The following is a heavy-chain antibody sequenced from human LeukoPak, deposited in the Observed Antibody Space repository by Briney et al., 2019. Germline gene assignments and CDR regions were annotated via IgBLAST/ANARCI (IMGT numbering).Heavy chain of an antibody. Sequence: GGSLRLSCAASGFTFSSYGMHGVRQAPGKGLEWVAFIRYDGSNKYYADSVKGRFTISRDNSKNTLYLQMNSLRAEDTAVYYCAKDDGYYDFWSGYYDTTQDYYYMDVWGKGTTVTVSS. J-gene: IGHJ6*03. CDR3: AKDDGYYDFWSGYYDTTQDYYYMDV. CDR2: IRYDGSNK. V-gene: IGHV3-30*02. CDR1: GFTFSSYG. D-gene: IGHD3-3*01.